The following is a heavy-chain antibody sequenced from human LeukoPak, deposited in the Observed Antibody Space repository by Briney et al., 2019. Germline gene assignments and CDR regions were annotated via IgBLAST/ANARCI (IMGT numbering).Heavy chain of an antibody. CDR3: AKEGGGSYYCYYYMDV. Sequence: GGSLRLSCAASGFTFSSYGMSWVRQAPGKGLEWVSAISGSGGSTYYADSVKGRFTISRDNSKNTLYLQMNSLRAEDTAVYYCAKEGGGSYYCYYYMDVWGKGTTVTISS. J-gene: IGHJ6*03. CDR2: ISGSGGST. CDR1: GFTFSSYG. V-gene: IGHV3-23*01. D-gene: IGHD2-15*01.